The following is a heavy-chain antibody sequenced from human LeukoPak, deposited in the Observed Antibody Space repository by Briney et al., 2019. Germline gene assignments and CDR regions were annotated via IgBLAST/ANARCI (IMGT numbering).Heavy chain of an antibody. V-gene: IGHV3-9*01. CDR1: GFTFDDYA. CDR2: ISWNSGSI. J-gene: IGHJ4*02. D-gene: IGHD3-10*01. CDR3: AYFGY. Sequence: PGGSLRLSCAASGFTFDDYAMHWVRQAPGKGLEWVSGISWNSGSIGYADSVKGRFTISRDNAKNSLYLQMNSLRAEDTALYYCAYFGYCGQGTLVTVSS.